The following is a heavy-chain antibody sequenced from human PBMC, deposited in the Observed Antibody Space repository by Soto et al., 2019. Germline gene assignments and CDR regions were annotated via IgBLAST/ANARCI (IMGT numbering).Heavy chain of an antibody. CDR2: ISAYNGNT. CDR1: GYTFTGYG. Sequence: GASVKVSCKASGYTFTGYGISWVRQAPGQGLEWMGWISAYNGNTNYAQKLQGRVTMTTDTSTSTAYMELRSLRSDDTAVYYCARELVVVVAARGSSFLDPWGQGSLVIVSS. CDR3: ARELVVVVAARGSSFLDP. J-gene: IGHJ5*02. V-gene: IGHV1-18*01. D-gene: IGHD2-15*01.